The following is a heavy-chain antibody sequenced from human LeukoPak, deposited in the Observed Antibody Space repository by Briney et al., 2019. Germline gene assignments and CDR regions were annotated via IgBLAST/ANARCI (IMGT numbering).Heavy chain of an antibody. CDR1: GYTLTELS. CDR2: FDPEDGET. V-gene: IGHV1-24*01. D-gene: IGHD2/OR15-2a*01. CDR3: ARSPTFRGWFDP. J-gene: IGHJ5*02. Sequence: ASVKVSCKVSGYTLTELSMHWVRQAPGKGLEWMGGFDPEDGETIYAQKFQGRVTMTEDTSTDTAYMELSSLRSEDTAVYYCARSPTFRGWFDPWGQGTLVTVSS.